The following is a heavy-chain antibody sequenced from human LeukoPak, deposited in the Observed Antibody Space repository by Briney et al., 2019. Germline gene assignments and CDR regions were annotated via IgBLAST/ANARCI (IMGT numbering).Heavy chain of an antibody. V-gene: IGHV1-24*01. Sequence: GASVKVSCKVSGYTLTGLSMHWVRQAPGQGLEWMGGFDPEDGETIYAQKFQGRVTITADKSTSTAYMKLSSLRSEDTAVYYCARGVVVPAAYGGAFDIWGQGTMVTVSS. CDR1: GYTLTGLS. CDR2: FDPEDGET. CDR3: ARGVVVPAAYGGAFDI. D-gene: IGHD2-2*01. J-gene: IGHJ3*02.